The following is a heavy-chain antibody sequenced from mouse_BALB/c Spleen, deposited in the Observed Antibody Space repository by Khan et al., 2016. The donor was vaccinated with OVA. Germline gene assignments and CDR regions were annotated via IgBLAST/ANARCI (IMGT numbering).Heavy chain of an antibody. CDR1: GYSFTDYN. D-gene: IGHD1-1*01. V-gene: IGHV1S135*01. J-gene: IGHJ2*01. CDR2: IDPYNGGT. Sequence: VQLQQSGPELVKPGASVKVSCKASGYSFTDYNMFWVKQSHGKSLEWIGYIDPYNGGTRYNQKFKGKATLTVDKSSSTAFMHLSSLTSEDSAVFYCARTDYYGISYYFAYWGQGTTLTVSS. CDR3: ARTDYYGISYYFAY.